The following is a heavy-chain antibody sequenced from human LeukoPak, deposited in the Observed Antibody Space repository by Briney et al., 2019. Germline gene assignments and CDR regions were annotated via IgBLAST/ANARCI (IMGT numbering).Heavy chain of an antibody. CDR1: GFTFSNYA. CDR3: AAAAAPPCYFHY. V-gene: IGHV3-23*01. Sequence: GGSLRLSCVASGFTFSNYAVTWVRQAPGKGLEWVSTIAIGGVITYYADSVKGRFTISRDNSKNTLYLQMNSLRAEDTAVYYCAAAAAPPCYFHYWGQGTLVTVSS. J-gene: IGHJ4*02. D-gene: IGHD2-2*01. CDR2: IAIGGVIT.